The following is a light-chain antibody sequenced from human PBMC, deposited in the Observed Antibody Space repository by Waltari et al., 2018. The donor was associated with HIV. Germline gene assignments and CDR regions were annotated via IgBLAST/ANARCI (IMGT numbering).Light chain of an antibody. CDR1: SSDIGGYTY. V-gene: IGLV2-8*01. CDR3: SSYGGSANLL. CDR2: EVS. J-gene: IGLJ2*01. Sequence: QSALTQPPSASGSPGQSVTISCTGTSSDIGGYTYVSWYQQYPGKVPKLMIYEVSKRPSGVPDRFSGSKSANTASLTVSGLQAEDEADYYCSSYGGSANLLFGGGTKLTVL.